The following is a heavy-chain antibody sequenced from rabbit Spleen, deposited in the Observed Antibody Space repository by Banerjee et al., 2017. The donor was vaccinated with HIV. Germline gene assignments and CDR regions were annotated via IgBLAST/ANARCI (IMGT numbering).Heavy chain of an antibody. V-gene: IGHV1S40*01. CDR3: ARDLIYATNSGYYLNL. D-gene: IGHD1-1*01. J-gene: IGHJ4*01. Sequence: VESGGGLVKPGASLTLTCTASGFSFSSSYDMCWVRQAPGKGLEWIGCIGAGSGTTYYASWAKGRFTISRTSSTTVTLQMTSLTAADTATYFCARDLIYATNSGYYLNLWGQGTLVTVS. CDR2: IGAGSGTT. CDR1: GFSFSSSYD.